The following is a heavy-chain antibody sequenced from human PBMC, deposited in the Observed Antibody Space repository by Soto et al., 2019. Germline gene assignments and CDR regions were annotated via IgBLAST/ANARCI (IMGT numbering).Heavy chain of an antibody. CDR3: AKASGSGSYKALYYFDY. CDR1: GFTFDDYA. J-gene: IGHJ4*02. D-gene: IGHD3-10*01. V-gene: IGHV3-9*01. Sequence: GGSLRLSCAASGFTFDDYAMHWVRQAPGKGLEWVSGISWNSGSIGDADSVKGRFTISRDNAKNSLYLQMNSLIAEDTALYYCAKASGSGSYKALYYFDYWGQGTLVTVSS. CDR2: ISWNSGSI.